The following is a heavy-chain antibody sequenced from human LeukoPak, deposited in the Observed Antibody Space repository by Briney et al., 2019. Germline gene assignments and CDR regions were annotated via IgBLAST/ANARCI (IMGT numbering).Heavy chain of an antibody. Sequence: ASVKVSCKASGYTFTSYAMHWVRQAPGQGLEWMGWISAYNGNTNYAQKLQGRVTMTTDTSTSTAYMELRSLRSDDTAVYYCARVAEDAFDIWGQGTMVTVSS. CDR3: ARVAEDAFDI. J-gene: IGHJ3*02. CDR1: GYTFTSYA. CDR2: ISAYNGNT. V-gene: IGHV1-18*01. D-gene: IGHD6-13*01.